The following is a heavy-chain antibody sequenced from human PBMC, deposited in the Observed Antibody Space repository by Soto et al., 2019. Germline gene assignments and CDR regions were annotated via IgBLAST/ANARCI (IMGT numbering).Heavy chain of an antibody. V-gene: IGHV3-7*01. CDR1: GFIFSDYS. CDR3: ARVYYESRGPTKYRAFDF. CDR2: IKQDGGEE. J-gene: IGHJ3*01. D-gene: IGHD3-22*01. Sequence: GGSLRLSCAASGFIFSDYSMSWVRQSPGKGLEGVANIKQDGGEEDYVDSVKGRLTISRDNAKNSLYLQMNSLRAEDTAVYYCARVYYESRGPTKYRAFDFWGQGTMVTVSS.